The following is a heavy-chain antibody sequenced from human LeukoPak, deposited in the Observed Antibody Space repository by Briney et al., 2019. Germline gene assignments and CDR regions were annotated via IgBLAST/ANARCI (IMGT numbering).Heavy chain of an antibody. V-gene: IGHV3-23*01. CDR1: GFTFSNYA. Sequence: GGSLRLSCAASGFTFSNYAMSWVRQAPGKGLEWVSDISGTGDSSYYADSVKGRFTISRDNSKNTLYLQMNSLRAEDTAVYYCARGRTLDYWGQGTLVTVSS. CDR2: ISGTGDSS. CDR3: ARGRTLDY. J-gene: IGHJ4*02.